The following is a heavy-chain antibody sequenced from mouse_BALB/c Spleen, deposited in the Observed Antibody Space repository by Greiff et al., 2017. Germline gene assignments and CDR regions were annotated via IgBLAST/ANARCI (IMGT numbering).Heavy chain of an antibody. CDR1: GYTFTDYN. CDR3: AGSGSPMDY. Sequence: VQLKESGPELVKPGASVKISCKASGYTFTDYNMHWVKQSHGKSLEWIGYIYPYNGGTGYNQKFKSKATLTVDNSSSTAYMELRSLTSEDSAVYYCAGSGSPMDYWGQGTSVTVSS. J-gene: IGHJ4*01. D-gene: IGHD3-1*01. CDR2: IYPYNGGT. V-gene: IGHV1S29*02.